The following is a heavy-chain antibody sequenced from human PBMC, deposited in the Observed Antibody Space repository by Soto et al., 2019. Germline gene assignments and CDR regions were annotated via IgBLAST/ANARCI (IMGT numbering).Heavy chain of an antibody. CDR2: LNPNSGRT. CDR3: ASAAVTGTAGPDL. D-gene: IGHD6-19*01. V-gene: IGHV1-2*02. CDR1: GYTFSGFY. J-gene: IGHJ5*02. Sequence: ASVKVSCKASGYTFSGFYMHWVRQAPGQGLEWMGWLNPNSGRTKSAEKFQGRVTMTRDTSIRTAYMELSRLTSDGTAVYYCASAAVTGTAGPDLWGQGTQVTVYS.